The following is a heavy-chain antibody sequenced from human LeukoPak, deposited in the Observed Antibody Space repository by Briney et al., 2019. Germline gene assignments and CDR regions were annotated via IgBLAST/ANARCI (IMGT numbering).Heavy chain of an antibody. J-gene: IGHJ4*02. CDR3: ARGRGCSGGGCYDFDY. D-gene: IGHD2-15*01. CDR1: GFSFTYYQ. CDR2: INSDGSST. V-gene: IGHV3-74*01. Sequence: PGGSLRLSCVASGFSFTYYQMHWVRQTPGKGLVWVSRINSDGSSTTYADSVKGRFTISRDNAKNTLYLQMNSLGAEDTAVYYCARGRGCSGGGCYDFDYWGQGTLVTVSS.